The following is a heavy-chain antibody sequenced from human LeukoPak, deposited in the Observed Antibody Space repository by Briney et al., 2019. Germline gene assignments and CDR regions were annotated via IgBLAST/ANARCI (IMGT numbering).Heavy chain of an antibody. CDR2: ISYDGSNK. CDR3: ARGEGSGWYEDHEQYFQH. J-gene: IGHJ1*01. V-gene: IGHV3-30*04. Sequence: AGGSLRLSCAASGFTFSSYATHWVRQAPGKGLEWVAVISYDGSNKYYADSVKGRFTISRDNSKNTLYLQMNSLRAEDTAVYYCARGEGSGWYEDHEQYFQHWGQGTLVTVSS. D-gene: IGHD6-19*01. CDR1: GFTFSSYA.